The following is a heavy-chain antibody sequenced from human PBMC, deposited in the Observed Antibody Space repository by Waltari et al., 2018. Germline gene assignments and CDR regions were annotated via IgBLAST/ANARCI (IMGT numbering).Heavy chain of an antibody. CDR2: IYPGGDT. CDR3: ARRGRLSSYFFDY. V-gene: IGHV4-38-2*01. CDR1: GYSISGGDF. Sequence: LTCAVSGYSISGGDFWGWIRQPPGKGLEWIGSIYPGGDTYFNPSLKSRVTISVDKSKNQYSLNLRSMTAADTAVYYCARRGRLSSYFFDYWGQGTLVTVSS. J-gene: IGHJ4*02. D-gene: IGHD2-15*01.